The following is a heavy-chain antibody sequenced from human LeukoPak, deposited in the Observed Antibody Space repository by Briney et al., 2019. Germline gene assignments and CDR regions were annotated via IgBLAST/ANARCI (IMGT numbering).Heavy chain of an antibody. CDR1: GGSISSGGYY. D-gene: IGHD2/OR15-2a*01. J-gene: IGHJ6*02. CDR3: ARNSAGDYYYYGMDV. Sequence: PSETLSLTCTVSGGSISSGGYYWSWIRQHPGKGLEWIGYIYYSGSTYYNPSLKSRVTISVDTSKNQFSLKLSSVTAADTAVYYCARNSAGDYYYYGMDVWGQGTTVTVSS. V-gene: IGHV4-31*03. CDR2: IYYSGST.